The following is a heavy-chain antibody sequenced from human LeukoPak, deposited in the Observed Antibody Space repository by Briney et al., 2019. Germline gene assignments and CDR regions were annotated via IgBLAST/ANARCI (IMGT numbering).Heavy chain of an antibody. CDR1: GGSISSYY. V-gene: IGHV4-59*12. CDR3: ARRAYYDFWSGYYTGLLSRVHFDY. Sequence: SETLSLTCTVSGGSISSYYWSWIRQPPGKGLEWIGYIYYSGSANYNPSLKSRVTISVDTSKNQFSLKLSSVTAADTAVYYCARRAYYDFWSGYYTGLLSRVHFDYWGQGTLVTVSS. D-gene: IGHD3-3*01. J-gene: IGHJ4*02. CDR2: IYYSGSA.